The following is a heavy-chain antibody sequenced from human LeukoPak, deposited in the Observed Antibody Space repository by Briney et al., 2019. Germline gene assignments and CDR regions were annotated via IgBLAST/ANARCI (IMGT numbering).Heavy chain of an antibody. D-gene: IGHD2-8*01. V-gene: IGHV5-51*01. J-gene: IGHJ5*02. Sequence: PGESLKIYWKASGYSFTSYWIAWVRQMPGKGLEWMGFIYPDDFDTRYSPSFQGQVTISADKSISTAFLHWSSLKASDTAIYYCARHWKLIASRIWFYPWGQGTLVTVSS. CDR1: GYSFTSYW. CDR3: ARHWKLIASRIWFYP. CDR2: IYPDDFDT.